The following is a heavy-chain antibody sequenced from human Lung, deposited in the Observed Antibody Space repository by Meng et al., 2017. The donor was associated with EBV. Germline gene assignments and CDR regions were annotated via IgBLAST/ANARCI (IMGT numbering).Heavy chain of an antibody. CDR1: GDTFTGYY. J-gene: IGHJ5*02. CDR3: ARGRYELIWGLFDP. D-gene: IGHD1-1*01. CDR2: INPNTVGT. V-gene: IGHV1-2*04. Sequence: EQLLHVGAGVKKPGASVKVPCQASGDTFTGYYIRWVRQAPGQGLEWMGWINPNTVGTKYAQKFQGWVTLTRDTSISTAYMELSRLRSADTAVYYCARGRYELIWGLFDPWGQGTLVTVSS.